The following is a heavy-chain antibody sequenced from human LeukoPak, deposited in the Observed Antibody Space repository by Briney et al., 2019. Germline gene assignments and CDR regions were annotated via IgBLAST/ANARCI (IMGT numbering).Heavy chain of an antibody. V-gene: IGHV3-23*01. Sequence: GGSLRLSCAVSGYPFSSFALSWVRQAPGEGLEWVSSISRSTETTLYADSVKGRFTISRDNSKNTGFLQMNNLRARDTAIYYCAKRAAVSGVVGPFDYWGQGTLVTVSS. CDR1: GYPFSSFA. CDR2: ISRSTETT. CDR3: AKRAAVSGVVGPFDY. D-gene: IGHD6-19*01. J-gene: IGHJ4*02.